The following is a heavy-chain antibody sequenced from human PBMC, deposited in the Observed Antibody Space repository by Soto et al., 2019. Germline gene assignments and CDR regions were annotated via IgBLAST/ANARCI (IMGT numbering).Heavy chain of an antibody. J-gene: IGHJ4*02. CDR2: ISGRGDNT. CDR1: GFIFSNYV. Sequence: DVQLLDSGGGLVQPGGSLRLSCTASGFIFSNYVMSWVRQTPGKGLEWVSGISGRGDNTYYADSVKGRFTISRDNSKNTLYLQMNSLRAEDTAVYYCAKTPLRLGPIDYWGQGTLVTVSS. V-gene: IGHV3-23*01. D-gene: IGHD3-22*01. CDR3: AKTPLRLGPIDY.